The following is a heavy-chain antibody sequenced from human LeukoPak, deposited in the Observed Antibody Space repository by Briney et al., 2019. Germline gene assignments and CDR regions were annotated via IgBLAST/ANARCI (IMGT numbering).Heavy chain of an antibody. J-gene: IGHJ4*02. CDR1: GFTFSNFA. Sequence: PGGSLRLSCAASGFTFSNFAMSWVRQTPGMGLEWVSVTSASGGDTYYADSVEGRFTISRDNSRNTLFLQMNSLRAEDTAVYYCAKVDWNYRGSGDYWGQGTLVTVSS. V-gene: IGHV3-23*01. D-gene: IGHD1-7*01. CDR2: TSASGGDT. CDR3: AKVDWNYRGSGDY.